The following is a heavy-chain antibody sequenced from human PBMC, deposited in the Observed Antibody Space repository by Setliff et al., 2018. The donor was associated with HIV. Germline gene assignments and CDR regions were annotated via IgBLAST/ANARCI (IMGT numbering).Heavy chain of an antibody. Sequence: AGGSLRLSCAASGFTFSSYEMNWVRQAPGKGLEWVSVINGGTTTYYADSVKGRFTISRDNSKNTLYLQMNSLRAEDTAVYYCARVFGPFDYWGQGTLVTVSS. D-gene: IGHD3-10*02. CDR3: ARVFGPFDY. J-gene: IGHJ4*02. CDR1: GFTFSSYE. CDR2: INGGTTT. V-gene: IGHV3-53*01.